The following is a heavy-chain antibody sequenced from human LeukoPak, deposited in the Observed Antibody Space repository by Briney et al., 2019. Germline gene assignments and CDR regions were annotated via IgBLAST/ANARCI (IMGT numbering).Heavy chain of an antibody. CDR3: ARELGHYYGSGSYTGDWFDP. D-gene: IGHD3-10*01. J-gene: IGHJ5*02. CDR1: GYTFTSYY. CDR2: INPSGGST. Sequence: GASVKVSCKASGYTFTSYYMHWVRQAPGQGLEWMGIINPSGGSTSYAQKFQGRVTMTRDTSTSTVYMELSSLRSEDTAVYYCARELGHYYGSGSYTGDWFDPWGQGTLVTVSS. V-gene: IGHV1-46*01.